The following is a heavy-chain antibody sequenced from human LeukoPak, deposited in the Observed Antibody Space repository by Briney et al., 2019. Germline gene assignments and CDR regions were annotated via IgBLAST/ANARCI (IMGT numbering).Heavy chain of an antibody. J-gene: IGHJ3*02. CDR2: IYYSGST. Sequence: SETLSLTCTVSGGSISSSSYYWGWIRQPPGKGLEWIGSIYYSGSTYYNPSLKSRVTISVDTSKNQFSLKLSSVTAADTAVYYCARAPRITANDAFDIWGQGTMVTVSS. CDR3: ARAPRITANDAFDI. CDR1: GGSISSSSYY. V-gene: IGHV4-39*07. D-gene: IGHD1-20*01.